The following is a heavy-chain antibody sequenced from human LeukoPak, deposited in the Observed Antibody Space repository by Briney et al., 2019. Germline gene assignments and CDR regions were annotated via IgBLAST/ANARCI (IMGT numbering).Heavy chain of an antibody. J-gene: IGHJ4*02. CDR2: IIPIFGTA. CDR1: GGTFSSYA. CDR3: ASTRGITGTTDFDY. D-gene: IGHD1-7*01. Sequence: SVTVSCKASGGTFSSYAISWVRQAPGQGLEWRGGIIPIFGTANYAQKIQGRVTITTDESTSTAYRGLSSLRSEDTAVEYCASTRGITGTTDFDYWGQGTLVTVSS. V-gene: IGHV1-69*05.